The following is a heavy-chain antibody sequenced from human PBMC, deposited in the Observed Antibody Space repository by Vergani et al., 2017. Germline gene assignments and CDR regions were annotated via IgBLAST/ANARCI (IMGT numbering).Heavy chain of an antibody. J-gene: IGHJ5*02. D-gene: IGHD6-19*01. CDR2: IHYSENT. CDR1: FDSIRNLY. V-gene: IGHV4-59*11. Sequence: QVQLQESGPGLVKSSETLSLTCSVSFDSIRNLYCNWIRQPPGKGLEWIGSIHYSENTNYNPSLKTRVTISVDTSKNQFSLSLTSVTAADTAVYYCASDTHSGQRADRWGQGSLVTVTS. CDR3: ASDTHSGQRADR.